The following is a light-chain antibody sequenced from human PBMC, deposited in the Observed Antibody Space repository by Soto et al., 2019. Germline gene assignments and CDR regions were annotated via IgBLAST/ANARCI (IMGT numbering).Light chain of an antibody. V-gene: IGKV1-5*03. Sequence: DIQITQSPSTLSASVGDRVTITCRASHSIDDWLAWFQQKPGKAPKLLLYKASTLEIGVPSRFSGSASGTEFTLTISSLHPDDFASYYCQQHSDYPLTFGGGTKVEIK. CDR1: HSIDDW. CDR3: QQHSDYPLT. CDR2: KAS. J-gene: IGKJ4*01.